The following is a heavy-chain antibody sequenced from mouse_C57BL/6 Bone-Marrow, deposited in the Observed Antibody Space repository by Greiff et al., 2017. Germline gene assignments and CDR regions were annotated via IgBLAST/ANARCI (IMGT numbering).Heavy chain of an antibody. V-gene: IGHV1-76*01. CDR1: GYTFTDYY. D-gene: IGHD1-1*01. CDR2: IYPGSGNT. CDR3: ARGTTTY. J-gene: IGHJ3*01. Sequence: VQLKESGAELVRPGASVKLSCKASGYTFTDYYINWVKQRPGQGLEWIARIYPGSGNTYYNEKFKGKATLTAEKSSSTAYMQLSSLTSEDSAVYFCARGTTTYWGQGTLVTVSA.